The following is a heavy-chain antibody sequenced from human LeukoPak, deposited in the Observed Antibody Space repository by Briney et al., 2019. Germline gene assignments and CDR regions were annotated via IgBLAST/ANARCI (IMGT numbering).Heavy chain of an antibody. Sequence: GGSLRLSCAASGFTFSAYHINWVRQAPGKGLEWISYISTTGTTIHYADSVKGRFAISRDNAKSSLYLQMNSLRDEDTAVYYCARVWDYSGVDYWGQGTLVTVSS. J-gene: IGHJ4*02. CDR2: ISTTGTTI. CDR1: GFTFSAYH. V-gene: IGHV3-48*02. D-gene: IGHD2-21*01. CDR3: ARVWDYSGVDY.